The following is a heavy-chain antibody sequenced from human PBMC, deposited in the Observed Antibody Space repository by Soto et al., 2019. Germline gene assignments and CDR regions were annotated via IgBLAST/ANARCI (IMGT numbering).Heavy chain of an antibody. CDR3: ARGGGNSPPYY. CDR2: ISYDGSNK. V-gene: IGHV3-30*04. CDR1: GFTFSSYA. Sequence: GGSLRLSCAASGFTFSSYAMHWVRQAPGKGLEWVAVISYDGSNKYYADSVKGRFTISRDNSKNTLYLQMNSLRAEDTAVYYCARGGGNSPPYYWGQGTLVTVSS. J-gene: IGHJ4*02. D-gene: IGHD2-21*02.